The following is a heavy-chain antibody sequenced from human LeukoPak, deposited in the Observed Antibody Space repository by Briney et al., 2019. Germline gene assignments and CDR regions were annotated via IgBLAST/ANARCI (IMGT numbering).Heavy chain of an antibody. CDR1: GGSFSGYY. D-gene: IGHD6-19*01. CDR3: ARAPPEESWLVYFDP. CDR2: INHSGST. Sequence: SETLSLTCAVYGGSFSGYYWSWIRQPPGKGLEWIGEINHSGSTNYNPSLKSRVTISVDTSKNQFSLKLSSVTPADTAIYYCARAPPEESWLVYFDPWGQGTLVTVSS. J-gene: IGHJ4*02. V-gene: IGHV4-34*01.